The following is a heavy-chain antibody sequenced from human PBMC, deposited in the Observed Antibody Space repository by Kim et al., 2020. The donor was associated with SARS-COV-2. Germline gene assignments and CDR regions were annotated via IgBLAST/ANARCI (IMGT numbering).Heavy chain of an antibody. CDR2: ISGSGGST. Sequence: GGSLRLSCAASGFTFSSYAMSWVRQAPGKGLEWVSAISGSGGSTYYADSVKGRFTISRDNSKNTLYLQMNSLRAEDTAVYYCAKVGDQRVRGVISPPEWVFDYWGQGTLVTVSS. CDR1: GFTFSSYA. J-gene: IGHJ4*02. D-gene: IGHD3-10*01. CDR3: AKVGDQRVRGVISPPEWVFDY. V-gene: IGHV3-23*01.